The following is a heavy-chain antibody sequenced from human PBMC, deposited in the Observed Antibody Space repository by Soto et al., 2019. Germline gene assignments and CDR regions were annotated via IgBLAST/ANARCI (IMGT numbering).Heavy chain of an antibody. CDR3: ASGHDAYKVRY. CDR2: IYYTGTT. J-gene: IGHJ4*02. CDR1: GGSISSGGTGSY. D-gene: IGHD1-1*01. Sequence: QVQLQESGPGLVKPSQTLSLTCTVSGGSISSGGTGSYWTWIRQLPGKGLEWIGYIYYTGTTYYNPSLKNRPTISIDTSENQFSLKLTSVTAADTAVYFCASGHDAYKVRYWGQGTLVNVSS. V-gene: IGHV4-31*03.